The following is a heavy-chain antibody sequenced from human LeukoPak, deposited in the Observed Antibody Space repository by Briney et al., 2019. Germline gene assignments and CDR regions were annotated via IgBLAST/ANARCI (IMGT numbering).Heavy chain of an antibody. J-gene: IGHJ6*02. CDR3: ARAPLDDYVWGSSTPSGMDV. CDR2: IYYSGST. Sequence: PSETLSLTCTVSGGSISSYYWSWIRQPPGKGLEWIGYIYYSGSTNYKPSLKSRVTISVDTCKNKFSLKLSSVTAADTAVYYCARAPLDDYVWGSSTPSGMDVWGQGTTVTVSS. D-gene: IGHD3-16*01. V-gene: IGHV4-59*08. CDR1: GGSISSYY.